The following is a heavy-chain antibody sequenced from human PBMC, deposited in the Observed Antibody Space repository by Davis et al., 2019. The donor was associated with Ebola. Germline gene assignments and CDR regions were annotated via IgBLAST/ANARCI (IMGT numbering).Heavy chain of an antibody. D-gene: IGHD6-6*01. CDR3: ATTFHIAARPAGYYYYGMDV. J-gene: IGHJ6*02. V-gene: IGHV1-69*13. CDR1: GGTFSSYA. Sequence: SVKVSCKASGGTFSSYAISWVRQAPGQGLEWMGGIIPIFGTANYAQKFQGRVTITADESTSTAYMELSSLRSEDTAVYYCATTFHIAARPAGYYYYGMDVWGQGTTVTVSS. CDR2: IIPIFGTA.